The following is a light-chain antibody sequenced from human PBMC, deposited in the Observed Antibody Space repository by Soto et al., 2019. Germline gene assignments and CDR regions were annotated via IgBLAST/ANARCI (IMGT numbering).Light chain of an antibody. J-gene: IGKJ1*01. CDR2: DAS. Sequence: IQLTQSPSSLSASLRETVTITCRASQGIATGLAWYQQKPGAPPRLLIYDASSLESGVPSRFSGSGSGTEFTLTISSLQPDDFATYYCQQYNSYSRTFGQGTKVDIK. CDR1: QGIATG. V-gene: IGKV1-13*02. CDR3: QQYNSYSRT.